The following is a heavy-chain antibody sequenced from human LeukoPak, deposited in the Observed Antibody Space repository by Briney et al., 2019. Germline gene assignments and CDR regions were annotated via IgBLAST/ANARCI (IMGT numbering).Heavy chain of an antibody. CDR3: ARVDGRGYTDAALDI. V-gene: IGHV3-23*01. CDR1: GFAFSIYG. Sequence: GGSLTLSCSASGFAFSIYGIVWVRQAPGGVREWVSGISGSGGNTYYGDSVKGGFTISRDNYKNTVYLQMNSLRAEDRAVYYCARVDGRGYTDAALDIWGQGTMVTVSS. D-gene: IGHD6-13*01. CDR2: ISGSGGNT. J-gene: IGHJ3*02.